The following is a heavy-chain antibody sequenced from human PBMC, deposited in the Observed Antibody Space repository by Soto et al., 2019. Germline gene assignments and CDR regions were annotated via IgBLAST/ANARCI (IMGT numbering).Heavy chain of an antibody. J-gene: IGHJ4*02. V-gene: IGHV3-33*01. CDR1: GFTFSSYG. CDR3: ARDRRITMVRGVKGLLDY. CDR2: IWYDGSNK. D-gene: IGHD3-10*01. Sequence: QVQLVESGGGVVQPGRSLRLSCAASGFTFSSYGMHWVRQAPGKGLEWVAVIWYDGSNKYYADSVKGRFTISRDNSKNSLYLQRNSMRAEDTAVYYWARDRRITMVRGVKGLLDYWGQGTLVTVSS.